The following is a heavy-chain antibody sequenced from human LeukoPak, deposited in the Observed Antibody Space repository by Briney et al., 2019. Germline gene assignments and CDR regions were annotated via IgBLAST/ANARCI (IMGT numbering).Heavy chain of an antibody. CDR2: IYHSGST. D-gene: IGHD3-3*01. V-gene: IGHV4-38-2*02. Sequence: SETLSLTCTVSGYSISSGYYWGWIRQPPGKGLEWIGSIYHSGSTYYNPSLKSRVTISVDTSKNQFSLKLSSVTAADTAVYYCARDNFWSGYYTLPAHDYFDYWGQGTLVTVSS. J-gene: IGHJ4*02. CDR1: GYSISSGYY. CDR3: ARDNFWSGYYTLPAHDYFDY.